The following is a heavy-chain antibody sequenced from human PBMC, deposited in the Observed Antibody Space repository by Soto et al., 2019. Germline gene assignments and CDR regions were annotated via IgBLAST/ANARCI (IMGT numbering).Heavy chain of an antibody. Sequence: SETLSLTCTVSGGSLSGYFWSWIRQPPGTGLEWIGYIYYSGSTNYNPSLRSRVTMSVDTSKNQFSLKLSSVTAADTAVYYCARHPHVERLRWFGDSGEAFDIWGQGTMVTVSS. J-gene: IGHJ3*02. CDR2: IYYSGST. CDR3: ARHPHVERLRWFGDSGEAFDI. V-gene: IGHV4-59*08. D-gene: IGHD3-10*01. CDR1: GGSLSGYF.